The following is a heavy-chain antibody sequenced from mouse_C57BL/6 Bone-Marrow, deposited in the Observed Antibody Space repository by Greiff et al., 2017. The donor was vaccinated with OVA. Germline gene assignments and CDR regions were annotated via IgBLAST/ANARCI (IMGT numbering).Heavy chain of an antibody. CDR2: ISSGGSYT. CDR3: ARQRAYDGYYEDY. V-gene: IGHV5-6*02. Sequence: EVKLEESGGDLVKPGGSLKLSCAASGFTFSSYGMSWVRQTPDKRLEWVATISSGGSYTYYPDSVKGRFTISRDNAKNTLYLQRSSLKSEDTAMYYCARQRAYDGYYEDYWGQGTTLTVSS. J-gene: IGHJ2*01. D-gene: IGHD2-3*01. CDR1: GFTFSSYG.